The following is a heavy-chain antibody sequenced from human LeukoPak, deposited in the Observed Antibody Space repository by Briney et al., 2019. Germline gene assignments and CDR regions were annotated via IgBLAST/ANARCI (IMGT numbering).Heavy chain of an antibody. D-gene: IGHD6-13*01. CDR3: ARGRSSSSWYGIYYYYMDV. V-gene: IGHV4-34*01. Sequence: GSLRLSCAASGFTFSTYAMSWARQPPGKGLEWIGEINHSGSTNYNPSLKSRVTISVDTSKNQFPLKLSSVTAADTAVYYCARGRSSSSWYGIYYYYMDVWGKGTTVTVSS. J-gene: IGHJ6*03. CDR2: INHSGST. CDR1: GFTFSTYA.